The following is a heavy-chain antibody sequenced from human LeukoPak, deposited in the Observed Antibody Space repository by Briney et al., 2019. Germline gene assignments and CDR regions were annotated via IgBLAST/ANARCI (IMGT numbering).Heavy chain of an antibody. J-gene: IGHJ6*03. D-gene: IGHD2-15*01. CDR3: ARDSCSGGSCYNYMDV. Sequence: SETLSLTCTVSGVSISSYYWSWIRQPPGQGLEWIGYIYFSGSTNYNPSLKSRVTISVDTSKNQFSLKLSSVTAADTAVYYCARDSCSGGSCYNYMDVWGKGTTVTVSS. CDR1: GVSISSYY. CDR2: IYFSGST. V-gene: IGHV4-59*01.